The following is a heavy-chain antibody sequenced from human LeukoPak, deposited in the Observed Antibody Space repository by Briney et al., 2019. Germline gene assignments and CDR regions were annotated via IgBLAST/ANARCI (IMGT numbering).Heavy chain of an antibody. CDR2: ISYDGSNK. CDR3: AKGGSSWVFDY. J-gene: IGHJ4*02. Sequence: PGRFLRLSCAASGFTFSSYGMHWVRQAPGKGLEWVAVISYDGSNKYYADSVKGRFTISRDNSKNTLYLQMNSLRAEDTAVYYCAKGGSSWVFDYWGQGTLVTVSS. V-gene: IGHV3-30*18. CDR1: GFTFSSYG. D-gene: IGHD6-13*01.